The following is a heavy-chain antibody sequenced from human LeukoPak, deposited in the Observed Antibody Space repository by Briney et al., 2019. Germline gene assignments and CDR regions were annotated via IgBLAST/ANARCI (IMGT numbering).Heavy chain of an antibody. Sequence: GGSLRLSCTASGFTFGEYAMSWVRQAPGKGLEWVGFIRSKAYGGTTEYAASVKGRFTISRDDSKSIAYLQMNSLKTEDTAVYYCTRAPYCSSTSCYMLWGQGTLVTVSS. V-gene: IGHV3-49*04. D-gene: IGHD2-2*02. CDR3: TRAPYCSSTSCYML. J-gene: IGHJ4*02. CDR2: IRSKAYGGTT. CDR1: GFTFGEYA.